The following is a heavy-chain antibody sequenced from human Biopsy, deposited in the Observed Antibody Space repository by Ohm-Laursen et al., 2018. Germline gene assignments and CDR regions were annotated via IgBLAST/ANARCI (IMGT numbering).Heavy chain of an antibody. CDR1: RDSISNYY. CDR3: ARHPTGFWFDP. CDR2: IYNTETT. Sequence: PSQTLSLTCTVSRDSISNYYWTWIRQSPGKGLEWIGSIYNTETTFYNPSLKSRVTISVDTSTNQFSLKVSSVTAADTALYFCARHPTGFWFDPWGHGTLVTVSS. V-gene: IGHV4-59*05. J-gene: IGHJ5*02.